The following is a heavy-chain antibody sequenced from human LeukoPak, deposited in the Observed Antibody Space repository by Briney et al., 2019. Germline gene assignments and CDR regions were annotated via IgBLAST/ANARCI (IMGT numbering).Heavy chain of an antibody. CDR3: ARGLTMVRGVIITGWFGP. CDR2: INHSGST. Sequence: PSETLSLTCAVYGGSFSGYYWSWIRQPPGKGRDWTGEINHSGSTNYNPSLKSRVAISVDTSKNQFSLKLSSVTAADTAVYYCARGLTMVRGVIITGWFGPWGQGTLVTVSS. CDR1: GGSFSGYY. D-gene: IGHD3-10*01. J-gene: IGHJ5*02. V-gene: IGHV4-34*01.